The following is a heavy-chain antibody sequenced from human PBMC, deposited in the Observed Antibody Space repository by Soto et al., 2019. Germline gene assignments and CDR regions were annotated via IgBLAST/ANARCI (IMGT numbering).Heavy chain of an antibody. CDR1: GFTFSSYA. J-gene: IGHJ4*02. Sequence: GGSLRLSCAASGFTFSSYAMSWVRQAPGKGLEWVSAISGSGGSTYYADSVKGRFTISRDNSKNTLYLQMNSLRAEDTAVYYCAKEVRDSSGYYYVGSFSYWGQGTLVTVSS. CDR3: AKEVRDSSGYYYVGSFSY. D-gene: IGHD3-22*01. CDR2: ISGSGGST. V-gene: IGHV3-23*01.